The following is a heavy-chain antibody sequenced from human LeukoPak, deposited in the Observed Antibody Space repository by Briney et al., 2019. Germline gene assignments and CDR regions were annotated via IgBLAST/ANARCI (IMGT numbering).Heavy chain of an antibody. V-gene: IGHV1-2*02. CDR3: ARDSDGYNPDY. CDR1: GYTFTGYY. J-gene: IGHJ4*02. D-gene: IGHD5-24*01. CDR2: INPNSGGT. Sequence: ASVKVSCRASGYTFTGYYMHWVRQAPGQGLEWMGWINPNSGGTNYAQKFQGRVTMTRDTSTSTVYMELSSLRSEDTAVYYCARDSDGYNPDYWGQGTLVTVSS.